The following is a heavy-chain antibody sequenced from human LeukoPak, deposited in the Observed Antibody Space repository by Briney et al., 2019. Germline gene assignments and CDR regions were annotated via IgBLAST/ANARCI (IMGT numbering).Heavy chain of an antibody. J-gene: IGHJ5*02. Sequence: GGSLRLSCAASGFTFSTYAMHWVRQAPGKGLEWVAVISYDGSNKYYADSVKGRFTISRDNSKNTLYLEMNSLRAEDKAVYYCAKGIAVAGRFDTWGQGTLVTVSS. CDR1: GFTFSTYA. CDR2: ISYDGSNK. V-gene: IGHV3-30*04. CDR3: AKGIAVAGRFDT. D-gene: IGHD6-19*01.